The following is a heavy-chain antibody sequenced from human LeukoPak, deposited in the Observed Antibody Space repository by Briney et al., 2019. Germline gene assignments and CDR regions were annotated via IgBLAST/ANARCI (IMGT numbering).Heavy chain of an antibody. Sequence: SETLSLTCTVSGDSISSYYWSWIRQPPGKGLECIGYIYYTGNTNYNPSLTSRVTISVDTSKNKFSLKVSSVTAADTAVYYCARVNGDYVFGDYIDYWGQGTLVTVSS. V-gene: IGHV4-59*01. D-gene: IGHD4-17*01. CDR3: ARVNGDYVFGDYIDY. CDR2: IYYTGNT. CDR1: GDSISSYY. J-gene: IGHJ4*02.